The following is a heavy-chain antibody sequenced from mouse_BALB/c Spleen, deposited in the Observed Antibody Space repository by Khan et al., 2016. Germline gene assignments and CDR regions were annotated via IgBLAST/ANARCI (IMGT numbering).Heavy chain of an antibody. Sequence: EVKLLESGPGLVKPSQSLSLTCTVTGYSITSEYAWNWIRQFPGNKLEWMGYISYSGVTSYNPSLKSRIPITRDTSKNPFFLQLNSVTTEDTATYYCARSLLLRRDFLDYWGQGTTLTVSA. V-gene: IGHV3-2*02. CDR2: ISYSGVT. CDR3: ARSLLLRRDFLDY. CDR1: GYSITSEYA. J-gene: IGHJ2*01. D-gene: IGHD1-1*01.